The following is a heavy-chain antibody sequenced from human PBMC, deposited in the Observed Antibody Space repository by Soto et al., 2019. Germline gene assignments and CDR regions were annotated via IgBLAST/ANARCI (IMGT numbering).Heavy chain of an antibody. J-gene: IGHJ6*03. CDR1: GYTFTSYG. CDR2: ISAYNGNT. V-gene: IGHV1-18*01. CDR3: ARGGDIVVVPAALDYYYLDV. D-gene: IGHD2-2*01. Sequence: QVQLVQSGAEVKKPGASVKVSCKASGYTFTSYGISWVRQAPGHGLEWMGWISAYNGNTNYAQNLQGRVTMTPATSTSTAYMELRSLRSDDTAVYYCARGGDIVVVPAALDYYYLDVWGKGTTVTVSS.